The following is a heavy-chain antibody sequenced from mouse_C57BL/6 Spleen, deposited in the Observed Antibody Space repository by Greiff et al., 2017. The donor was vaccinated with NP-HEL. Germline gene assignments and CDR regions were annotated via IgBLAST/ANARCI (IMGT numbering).Heavy chain of an antibody. CDR3: ARKGTTYGSSYDGYFDV. Sequence: VHLVESGPELVKPGASVKISCKASGYAFSSSWMNWVKQRPGKGLEWIGRIYPGDGDTNYNGKFKGKATLTADKSSSTAYMQLSSLTSEDSAVYFCARKGTTYGSSYDGYFDVWGTGTTVTVSS. V-gene: IGHV1-82*01. CDR1: GYAFSSSW. D-gene: IGHD1-1*01. CDR2: IYPGDGDT. J-gene: IGHJ1*03.